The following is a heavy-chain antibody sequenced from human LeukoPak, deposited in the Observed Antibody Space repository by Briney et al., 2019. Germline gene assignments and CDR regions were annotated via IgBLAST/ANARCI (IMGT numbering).Heavy chain of an antibody. J-gene: IGHJ4*02. Sequence: GGSLRLSCAASGFTFSDYYMSWIRQAPGKGLEWVSYISSSGSTIYYADSVKGRFTISRDNAKNSLYLQMNSLKTEDTAVYYCTRHGPTVTSGDYWGQGTLVTVSS. V-gene: IGHV3-11*01. CDR2: ISSSGSTI. CDR3: TRHGPTVTSGDY. CDR1: GFTFSDYY. D-gene: IGHD4-17*01.